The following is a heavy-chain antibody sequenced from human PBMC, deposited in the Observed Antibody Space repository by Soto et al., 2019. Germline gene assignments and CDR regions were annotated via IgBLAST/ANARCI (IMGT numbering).Heavy chain of an antibody. V-gene: IGHV1-8*01. J-gene: IGHJ6*02. Sequence: ASVKVSCKALGYSFTSYAINSLRQATGQGLEWMGWMNPNSGNTGYAQKFQGRVTMTRNTSISTAYMELSSLRSEDTAVYYCAREKTSYGMDVWGEGTTVTVS. CDR3: AREKTSYGMDV. CDR1: GYSFTSYA. CDR2: MNPNSGNT.